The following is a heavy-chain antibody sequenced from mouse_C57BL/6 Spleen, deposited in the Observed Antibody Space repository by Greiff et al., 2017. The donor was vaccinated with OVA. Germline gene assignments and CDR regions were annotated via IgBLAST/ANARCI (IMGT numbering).Heavy chain of an antibody. Sequence: EVNVVESGGGLVKPGGSLKLSCAASGFTFSSYAMSWVRQTPEKRLEWVATISDGGSYTYYPDNVKGRFTISRDNAKNNLYLQMSHLKSEDTAMYYGARSSTMVTTTGFAYWGQGTLVTVSA. CDR1: GFTFSSYA. CDR3: ARSSTMVTTTGFAY. D-gene: IGHD2-2*01. J-gene: IGHJ3*01. CDR2: ISDGGSYT. V-gene: IGHV5-4*03.